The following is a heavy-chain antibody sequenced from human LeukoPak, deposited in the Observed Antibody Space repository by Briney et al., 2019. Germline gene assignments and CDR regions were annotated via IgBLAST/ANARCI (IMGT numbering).Heavy chain of an antibody. V-gene: IGHV1-2*02. Sequence: ASVKVSCKASGYTFTGYYMHWVRQAPGQGLEWMGWINPNSGDTNYAQRFQGRVTMTRDTSISTAYMDLSRLRSDDTAMYYCARDSGYCSSTGCYYFDYWGQGTLVTVSS. D-gene: IGHD2-2*01. CDR2: INPNSGDT. CDR3: ARDSGYCSSTGCYYFDY. J-gene: IGHJ4*02. CDR1: GYTFTGYY.